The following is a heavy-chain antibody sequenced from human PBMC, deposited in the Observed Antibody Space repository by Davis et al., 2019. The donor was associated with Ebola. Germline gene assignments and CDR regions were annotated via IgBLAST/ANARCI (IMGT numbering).Heavy chain of an antibody. J-gene: IGHJ1*01. V-gene: IGHV3-23*01. CDR1: GFTFYSYA. CDR3: VKDMIDEGLSSPHPDFQH. Sequence: GGSLRLSCAASGFTFYSYAMTWVRQAPGKGLEWVSAISNSGGSTYYADSVRGRFSISRDNAKDTLYLQINSLRVEDTAVYYCVKDMIDEGLSSPHPDFQHWGQGTLVTVSS. D-gene: IGHD3-22*01. CDR2: ISNSGGST.